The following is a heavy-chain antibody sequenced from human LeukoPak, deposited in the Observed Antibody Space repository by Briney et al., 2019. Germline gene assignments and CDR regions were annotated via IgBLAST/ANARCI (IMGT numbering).Heavy chain of an antibody. V-gene: IGHV3-33*06. CDR2: IWYDGSNK. CDR1: GFTFSSHG. D-gene: IGHD5-18*01. CDR3: AKQQGAGQLWLVYYMDV. J-gene: IGHJ6*03. Sequence: GGSLRLSCAASGFTFSSHGMHWVRQAPGKGLEWVAVIWYDGSNKYYADSVKGRFTISRDNSKNTLYLQMNSLRAEDTAVYYCAKQQGAGQLWLVYYMDVWGKGTTVTVSS.